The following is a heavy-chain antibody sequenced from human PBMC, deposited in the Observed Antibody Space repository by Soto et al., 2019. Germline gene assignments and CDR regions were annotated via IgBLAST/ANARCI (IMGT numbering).Heavy chain of an antibody. CDR1: GFTFTSFA. Sequence: GGSLRLSCAASGFTFTSFAVSWVRQAPGKGLEWVSAISGSGGATYYADSVKGRFTFSRDNSRNTVYLQVDSLRVEDTAVYHCANGEWLSTSYFHFWGQGTLVTVSS. D-gene: IGHD3-3*01. CDR3: ANGEWLSTSYFHF. CDR2: ISGSGGAT. V-gene: IGHV3-23*01. J-gene: IGHJ4*02.